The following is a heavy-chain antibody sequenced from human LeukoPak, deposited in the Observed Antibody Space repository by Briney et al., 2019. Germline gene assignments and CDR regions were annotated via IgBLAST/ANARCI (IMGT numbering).Heavy chain of an antibody. CDR2: ISAYNGNT. Sequence: ASVKVSCKASGYTFTSYGISWVRQAPGQGLEWMGWISAYNGNTNYAQKFQGRVTMTRDTSISTAYMELSRLRSDDTAVYYCARWGETANYWGQGTLVTVSS. CDR1: GYTFTSYG. J-gene: IGHJ4*02. CDR3: ARWGETANY. V-gene: IGHV1-18*01. D-gene: IGHD5-18*01.